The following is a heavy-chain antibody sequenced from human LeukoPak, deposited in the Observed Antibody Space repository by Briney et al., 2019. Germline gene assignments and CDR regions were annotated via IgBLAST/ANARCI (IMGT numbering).Heavy chain of an antibody. J-gene: IGHJ4*02. CDR2: IWYDGSNK. CDR1: GFTFSGFG. D-gene: IGHD4-23*01. CDR3: ARGRGADYGGNSGYFDY. V-gene: IGHV3-33*01. Sequence: GKSPRLSCAASGFTFSGFGMHWVRQAPGKGLEWVAVIWYDGSNKYYADSVKGRFTISRDNPKNTLYVQMNSLRAEDTAVYYCARGRGADYGGNSGYFDYWGQGTLVTVSS.